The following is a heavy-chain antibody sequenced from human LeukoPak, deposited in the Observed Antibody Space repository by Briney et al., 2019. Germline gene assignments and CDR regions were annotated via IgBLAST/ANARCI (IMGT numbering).Heavy chain of an antibody. V-gene: IGHV3-23*01. CDR3: ARSINYSNYLLDY. CDR2: ISASGVTT. D-gene: IGHD4-11*01. CDR1: GFNFRDYD. Sequence: GGSLRLSCAASGFNFRDYDMTWVRQVPGKGLEWVASISASGVTTNYADSVRGRFTISRDNSNKVTYLRMNSLSAEDTAVSYCARSINYSNYLLDYWGQGTRVTVSS. J-gene: IGHJ4*02.